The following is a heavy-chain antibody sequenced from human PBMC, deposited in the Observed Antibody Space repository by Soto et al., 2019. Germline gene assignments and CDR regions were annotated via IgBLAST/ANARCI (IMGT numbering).Heavy chain of an antibody. CDR1: GGSIDSSNYY. V-gene: IGHV4-39*01. CDR3: ARHFVAVVIKGWGY. D-gene: IGHD3-22*01. Sequence: QLQLQESGPGLVKPSETLSLTCTVSGGSIDSSNYYWDWIRQPPGTGLEWIGTIYYNGNAYYNPSLKSRVTMSVDTSKNQFSLKLISVTAADTAVYYCARHFVAVVIKGWGYWGQGTLVTVSS. CDR2: IYYNGNA. J-gene: IGHJ4*02.